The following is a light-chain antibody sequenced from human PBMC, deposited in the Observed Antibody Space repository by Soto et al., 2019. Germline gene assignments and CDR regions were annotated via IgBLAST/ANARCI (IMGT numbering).Light chain of an antibody. CDR2: LGS. Sequence: DIVMTQSPLSLPVTPGEPASISCRSSQRLLHSNGYNYLDWYLQRPGQSPQLLIFLGSDRASGVPDRFSSSGSGTDFTLKISRVEAEDVGVYYCMQGLQTPQTFGQGTKVEIK. J-gene: IGKJ1*01. V-gene: IGKV2-28*01. CDR3: MQGLQTPQT. CDR1: QRLLHSNGYNY.